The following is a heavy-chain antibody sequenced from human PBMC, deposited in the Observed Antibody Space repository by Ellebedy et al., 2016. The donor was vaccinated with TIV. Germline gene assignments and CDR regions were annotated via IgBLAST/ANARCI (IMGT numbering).Heavy chain of an antibody. CDR2: MWPDGSDT. V-gene: IGHV5-51*01. J-gene: IGHJ3*02. Sequence: GESLKISCKGSGYSFANFWIGWVRQMPGKGPEWMGIMWPDGSDTRYSPSFQGQVTISADRSISTAYLQWRSLRTSDTAMYFCASPAGSSSTDDSFDIWGQGTAVTVSS. CDR3: ASPAGSSSTDDSFDI. CDR1: GYSFANFW. D-gene: IGHD3-22*01.